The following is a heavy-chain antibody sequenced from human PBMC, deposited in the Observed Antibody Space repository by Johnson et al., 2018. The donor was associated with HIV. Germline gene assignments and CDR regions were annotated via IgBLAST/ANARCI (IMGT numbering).Heavy chain of an antibody. D-gene: IGHD6-13*01. J-gene: IGHJ3*02. V-gene: IGHV3-9*01. CDR1: GFTFSSYA. Sequence: VQLVESGGGVVQPGRSLRLSCAASGFTFSSYAMHWVRQAPGKGLEWVSGISWNSGSIAYADSVKGRFTISRDNAKNSLYLQMNSLRAEDTALYYCAKDRKGSSSWLREGVAFDIWGQGTMVTVSS. CDR3: AKDRKGSSSWLREGVAFDI. CDR2: ISWNSGSI.